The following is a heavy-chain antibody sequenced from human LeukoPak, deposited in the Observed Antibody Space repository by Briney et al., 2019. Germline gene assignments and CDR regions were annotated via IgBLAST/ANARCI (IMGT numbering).Heavy chain of an antibody. CDR2: INAGNGNT. Sequence: GASVKVSCKASGYTFTSYAMHWVRQAPGQRLEWMGWINAGNGNTKYSQKFQGRVTITRDTSASTAYMELSSLRSEDTAVCYCARLVVYYYGMDVWGQGTTVTVSS. J-gene: IGHJ6*02. CDR1: GYTFTSYA. V-gene: IGHV1-3*01. CDR3: ARLVVYYYGMDV. D-gene: IGHD2-15*01.